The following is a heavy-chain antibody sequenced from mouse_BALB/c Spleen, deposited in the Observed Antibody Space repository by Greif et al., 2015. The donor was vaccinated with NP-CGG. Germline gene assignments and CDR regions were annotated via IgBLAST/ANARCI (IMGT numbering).Heavy chain of an antibody. D-gene: IGHD3-3*01. J-gene: IGHJ3*01. CDR3: ARRDEGFAY. CDR1: GYTFSSYW. V-gene: IGHV1-9*01. CDR2: ILPGSGST. Sequence: VQLQQSGAELMKPGASVKISCKATGYTFSSYWIEWVKQRPGHGLEWIGEILPGSGSTNYNEKFKGKATFTADTSSNTAYMQLSSLTSEDSAVYYYARRDEGFAYWGQGTLVTVSA.